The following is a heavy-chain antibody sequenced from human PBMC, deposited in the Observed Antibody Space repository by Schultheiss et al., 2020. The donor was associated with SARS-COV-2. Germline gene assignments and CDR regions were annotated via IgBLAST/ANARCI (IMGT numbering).Heavy chain of an antibody. V-gene: IGHV4-38-2*01. CDR3: ARGIFEVGAMFDY. J-gene: IGHJ4*02. D-gene: IGHD1-26*01. CDR1: GYSISSGYY. CDR2: IYHSGST. Sequence: SETLSLTWAVSGYSISSGYYWGWIRQPPGKGLEWIGSIYHSGSTYYNPSLKSRVTISVDTSKNQFSLKLSSVTAADTAVYYCARGIFEVGAMFDYWGQGTLVTVSS.